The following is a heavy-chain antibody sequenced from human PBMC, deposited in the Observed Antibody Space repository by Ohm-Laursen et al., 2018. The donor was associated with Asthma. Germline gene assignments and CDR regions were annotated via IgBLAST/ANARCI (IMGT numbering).Heavy chain of an antibody. CDR2: IYYSGST. V-gene: IGHV4-31*03. CDR3: AREGFQYWFDP. CDR1: GGSISSGGYY. Sequence: TLSLTCTVSGGSISSGGYYWSWIRQHPGKGLEWIGYIYYSGSTYYNPSLKSRVTISVDKSKNQFSLKLSSVTAADTAVYYCAREGFQYWFDPWGQGTLVTVSS. J-gene: IGHJ5*02.